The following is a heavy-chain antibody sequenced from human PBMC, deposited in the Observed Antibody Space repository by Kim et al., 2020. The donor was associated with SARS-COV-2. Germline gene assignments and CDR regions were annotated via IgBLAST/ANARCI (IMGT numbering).Heavy chain of an antibody. CDR2: LSHDGTKK. Sequence: GGSLRLSCVASGFRIRNYGMHWVRQAPGKGLEWVALLSHDGTKKDYADSVKGRFTISRDTSKNTVFLDMNSLRVEDTAEYFCATYSNGWYGAPFDYWGLG. J-gene: IGHJ4*02. D-gene: IGHD6-19*01. CDR3: ATYSNGWYGAPFDY. CDR1: GFRIRNYG. V-gene: IGHV3-33*03.